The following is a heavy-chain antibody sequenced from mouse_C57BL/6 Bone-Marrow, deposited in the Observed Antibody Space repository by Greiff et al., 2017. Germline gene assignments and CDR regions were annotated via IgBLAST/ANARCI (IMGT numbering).Heavy chain of an antibody. CDR3: ARDYGRYFDV. Sequence: EVKLEESGGDLVKPGGSLKLSCAASGFTFSSYGMSWVRQTPDKRLEWVATISSGGSYTYYPDSVKGRFTISRDNAKNTLYLQMSSLKSEDTAMYYCARDYGRYFDVWGTGTTVTVSS. J-gene: IGHJ1*03. D-gene: IGHD1-1*02. V-gene: IGHV5-6*02. CDR2: ISSGGSYT. CDR1: GFTFSSYG.